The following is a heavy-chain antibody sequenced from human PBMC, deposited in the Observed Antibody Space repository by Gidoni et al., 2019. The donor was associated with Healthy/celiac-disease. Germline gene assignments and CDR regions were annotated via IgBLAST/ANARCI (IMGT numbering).Heavy chain of an antibody. CDR1: GFSLSTSGVG. CDR3: AHSSRTMVRGPCPFDY. CDR2: IYWDDDK. J-gene: IGHJ4*02. V-gene: IGHV2-5*02. D-gene: IGHD3-10*01. Sequence: QITLKESGPTLVKPTQTLTLTCTFSGFSLSTSGVGVGWIRQPPGKALEWLALIYWDDDKRYSPSLKSRLTITKDTSKNQVVLTMTNMDPVDTATYYCAHSSRTMVRGPCPFDYWGQGTLVTVSS.